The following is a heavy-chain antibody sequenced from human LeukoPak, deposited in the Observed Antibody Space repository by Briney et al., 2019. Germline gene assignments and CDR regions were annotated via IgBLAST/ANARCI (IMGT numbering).Heavy chain of an antibody. D-gene: IGHD6-19*01. Sequence: SETLSLTCAVYGGSFSGYYWSWVRQPPGKGLEWIGEINHSGSTNYNPSLKSRVTISVDTSKNQFSLKLSSVTAADTAVYYWAGYSSGWIDYWGQGTLVSVSS. J-gene: IGHJ4*02. CDR2: INHSGST. CDR3: AGYSSGWIDY. CDR1: GGSFSGYY. V-gene: IGHV4-34*01.